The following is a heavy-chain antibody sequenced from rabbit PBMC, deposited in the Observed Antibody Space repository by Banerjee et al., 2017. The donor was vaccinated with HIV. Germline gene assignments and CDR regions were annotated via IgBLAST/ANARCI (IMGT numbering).Heavy chain of an antibody. J-gene: IGHJ4*01. CDR1: GFDFSSNV. CDR3: ARDLGGSSDL. CDR2: IDNGDGST. V-gene: IGHV1S47*01. Sequence: QEQLKESGGGLVQPGGSLTLSCKASGFDFSSNVMCWVRQAPGKGPEWIACIDNGDGSTYYANWVNGRFTISRSTSLNTVTLQMTSLTAADTATYFCARDLGGSSDLWGQGTLVTVS. D-gene: IGHD8-1*01.